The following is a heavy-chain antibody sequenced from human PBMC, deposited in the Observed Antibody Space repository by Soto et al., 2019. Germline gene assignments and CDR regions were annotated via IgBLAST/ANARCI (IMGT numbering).Heavy chain of an antibody. J-gene: IGHJ3*02. CDR2: IYYSGST. Sequence: SETLSLTCTVSGGSISSGGYYWSWIRQHPGKGLEWIGYIYYSGSTYYNPSLKSRVTISVDTTKNQFSLKLISVTAADTAVYYCARAQGYYYSSGYLWYSFDIWGQGTMVTVSS. D-gene: IGHD3-22*01. CDR3: ARAQGYYYSSGYLWYSFDI. V-gene: IGHV4-31*03. CDR1: GGSISSGGYY.